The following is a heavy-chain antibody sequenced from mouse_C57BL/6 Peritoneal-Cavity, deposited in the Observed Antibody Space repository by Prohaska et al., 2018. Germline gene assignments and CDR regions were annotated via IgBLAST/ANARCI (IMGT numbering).Heavy chain of an antibody. D-gene: IGHD2-4*01. J-gene: IGHJ2*01. CDR2: GT. CDR3: ARRFYDYDDFDY. V-gene: IGHV1-18*01. Sequence: GTIYNQKFKGKATLTVDKSSSTAYMELRSLTSEDSAVYYCARRFYDYDDFDYWGQGTTRTVSS.